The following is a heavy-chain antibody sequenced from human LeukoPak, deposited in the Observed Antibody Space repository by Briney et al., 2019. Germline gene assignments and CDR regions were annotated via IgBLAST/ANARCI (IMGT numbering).Heavy chain of an antibody. D-gene: IGHD4-23*01. V-gene: IGHV4-34*01. J-gene: IGHJ4*02. CDR3: ARGPMTTVVTPTFYDC. Sequence: PSETLSLTCAVYGGSFSGYYWSWIRQPPGKGLEWIGEINHSGSTNYNPSLKSRVTISVDTSKNQFSLKLSSVTAADTAVYYCARGPMTTVVTPTFYDCWGQGTLVTVSS. CDR1: GGSFSGYY. CDR2: INHSGST.